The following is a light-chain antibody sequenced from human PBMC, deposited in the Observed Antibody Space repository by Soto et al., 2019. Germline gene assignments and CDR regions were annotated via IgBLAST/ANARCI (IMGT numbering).Light chain of an antibody. CDR3: SSYRTMTTLV. V-gene: IGLV2-14*01. J-gene: IGLJ3*02. CDR2: EVT. Sequence: QSALTQPASVSGSPGQSITISCTGTSSDIGGYNFVSWYQQHPGKAPKLMIYEVTNRPSGISNRFPGSKSGNTACLTISGVQPEDEADYYCSSYRTMTTLVFGGGTKLTVL. CDR1: SSDIGGYNF.